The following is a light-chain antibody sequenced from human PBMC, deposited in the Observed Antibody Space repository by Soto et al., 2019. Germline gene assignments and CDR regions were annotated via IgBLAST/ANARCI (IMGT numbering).Light chain of an antibody. J-gene: IGKJ2*01. Sequence: DIVMTQSPLSLPVTPGEPASISCRSSQSLLYGAGYMYVDWYLQKPGQPPQLLIFLGSNRAPGVLDRFIGSVSGKDFTRKISRLGIEVLGVYSCRQTLQTPYPFGQGPKRE. CDR2: LGS. CDR3: RQTLQTPYP. CDR1: QSLLYGAGYMY. V-gene: IGKV2-28*01.